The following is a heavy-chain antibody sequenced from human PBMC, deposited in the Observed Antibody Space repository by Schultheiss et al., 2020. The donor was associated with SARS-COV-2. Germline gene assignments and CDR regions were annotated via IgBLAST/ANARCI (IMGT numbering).Heavy chain of an antibody. Sequence: GESLKISCAASGFTFSSYAMSWVRQAPGKGLEWVSAISGSGGSTYYADSVKGRFTISRDNSKNTLYLQMNSLRAEDTAVYYCARGQQLAFEYFQHWGQGTLVTVSS. V-gene: IGHV3-23*01. CDR2: ISGSGGST. CDR1: GFTFSSYA. CDR3: ARGQQLAFEYFQH. D-gene: IGHD6-13*01. J-gene: IGHJ1*01.